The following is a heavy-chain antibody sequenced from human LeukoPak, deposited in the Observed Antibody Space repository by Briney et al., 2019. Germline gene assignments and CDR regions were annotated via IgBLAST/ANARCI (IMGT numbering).Heavy chain of an antibody. Sequence: PGGSLRLSCAASGFTVSSNYMSWVRQAPGKGLEWVSVIYSGGSTYYADSVKGRFTISRHNSKNTLYLQMNSLRAEDRAVYYCARVAAAGREFFDYWGQGTLVTVSS. CDR3: ARVAAAGREFFDY. V-gene: IGHV3-53*04. J-gene: IGHJ4*02. CDR1: GFTVSSNY. D-gene: IGHD6-13*01. CDR2: IYSGGST.